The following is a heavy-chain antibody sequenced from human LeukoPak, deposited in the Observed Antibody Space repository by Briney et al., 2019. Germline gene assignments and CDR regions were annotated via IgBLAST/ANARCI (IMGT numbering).Heavy chain of an antibody. D-gene: IGHD3-10*02. J-gene: IGHJ6*04. CDR1: GFTFSNYE. V-gene: IGHV3-48*03. Sequence: GGSLRLSCAASGFTFSNYEMHWVRQAPGKGLEWVSYISSSGSTIYYADSVKGRFTISRDNAKKSLYLQMNSLRAEDTAVYYCAELGITMIGGVWGKGTTVTISS. CDR3: AELGITMIGGV. CDR2: ISSSGSTI.